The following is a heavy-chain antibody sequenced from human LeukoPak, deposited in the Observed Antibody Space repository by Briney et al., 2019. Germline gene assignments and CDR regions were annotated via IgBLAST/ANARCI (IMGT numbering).Heavy chain of an antibody. CDR1: GFTFSSYY. CDR3: ARDRTGQQLISRKEYYYMDV. Sequence: GGSLRLSCAASGFTFSSYYMHWVRQAPGKGLVWVSRMNSDGSSTSYADSVKGRFTISRDNAKNTLYLQMNSLRAEDTGVYYCARDRTGQQLISRKEYYYMDVWGKGTTVTISS. J-gene: IGHJ6*03. V-gene: IGHV3-74*01. CDR2: MNSDGSST. D-gene: IGHD4-11*01.